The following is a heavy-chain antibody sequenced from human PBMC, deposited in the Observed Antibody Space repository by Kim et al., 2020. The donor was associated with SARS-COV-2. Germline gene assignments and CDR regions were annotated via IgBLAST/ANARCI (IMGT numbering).Heavy chain of an antibody. CDR1: GFTFSSYS. D-gene: IGHD3-9*01. J-gene: IGHJ6*02. CDR2: ISSSSTI. CDR3: AREETLPYFDWSPGGSGYGIDV. Sequence: GGSLRLSCAASGFTFSSYSMHWVRQAPGKGLEWVSYISSSSTIYYADSVKGRFTISRHNAKNSLYLQMNSMRDEDTAVYYCAREETLPYFDWSPGGSGYGIDVWGQGTTVTVSS. V-gene: IGHV3-48*02.